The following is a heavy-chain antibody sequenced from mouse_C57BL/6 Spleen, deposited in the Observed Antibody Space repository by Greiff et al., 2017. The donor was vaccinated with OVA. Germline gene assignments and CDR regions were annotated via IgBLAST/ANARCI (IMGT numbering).Heavy chain of an antibody. CDR1: GYTFTSYW. J-gene: IGHJ4*01. D-gene: IGHD4-1*02. Sequence: QVQLKQPGAELVMPGASVKLSCKASGYTFTSYWMHWVKQRPGPGLEWIGEIDPSDSYTNYNQKFKGKSTLTVDKSSSTAYMQLSSLTSEDSAVYYCAQLGPIYAMDYWGQGTSVTVSS. CDR3: AQLGPIYAMDY. V-gene: IGHV1-69*01. CDR2: IDPSDSYT.